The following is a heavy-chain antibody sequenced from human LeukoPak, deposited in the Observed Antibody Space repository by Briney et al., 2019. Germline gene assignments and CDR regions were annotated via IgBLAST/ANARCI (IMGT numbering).Heavy chain of an antibody. V-gene: IGHV1-2*02. CDR2: IYPNCGGT. D-gene: IGHD1-26*01. J-gene: IGHJ3*02. CDR3: AREVEGIVGSAMGAFDI. CDR1: GYTFTGYY. Sequence: ASVKVSRKGSGYTFTGYYMHWVRQPPGQGLEWVGWIYPNCGGTNNAQKFQGRVTLGTGTCINTAYKKLSRLRSEDADVYYCAREVEGIVGSAMGAFDIWRQGTMVTVSS.